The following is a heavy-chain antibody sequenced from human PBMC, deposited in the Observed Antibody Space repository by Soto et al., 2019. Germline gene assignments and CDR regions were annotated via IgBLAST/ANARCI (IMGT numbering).Heavy chain of an antibody. CDR1: GASINSGDYY. J-gene: IGHJ4*02. CDR3: VRILMTYYRLDD. CDR2: ISYSGST. V-gene: IGHV4-30-4*01. Sequence: SATLSLTCTVSGASINSGDYYWSWIRQPPGKGLEWIWHISYSGSTYYNPSLKSRAGISVDSSKSQVSLKLTSVTAADTAVYFCVRILMTYYRLDDWGQGDPVTVCS. D-gene: IGHD3-22*01.